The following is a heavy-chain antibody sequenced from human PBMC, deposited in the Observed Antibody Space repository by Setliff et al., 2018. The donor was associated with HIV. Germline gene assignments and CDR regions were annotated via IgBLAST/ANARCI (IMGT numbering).Heavy chain of an antibody. CDR1: GETFNGYF. V-gene: IGHV4-34*01. D-gene: IGHD4-17*01. CDR2: LNHSGNI. J-gene: IGHJ3*02. CDR3: ARLGADYGWVGAFDI. Sequence: SETLSLTCAVYGETFNGYFWTWIRQSPGKGLEWIGELNHSGNINQNPSLRSGFTLSVDTSKNQFSLTLNSVTAADTAVYYCARLGADYGWVGAFDIWGQGTMVTVSS.